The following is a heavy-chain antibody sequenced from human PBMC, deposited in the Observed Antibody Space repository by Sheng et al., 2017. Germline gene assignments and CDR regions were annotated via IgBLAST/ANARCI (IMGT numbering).Heavy chain of an antibody. CDR1: GFTFSSYA. D-gene: IGHD4-17*01. Sequence: EVQLLESGGGLVQPGGSLRLSCAASGFTFSSYAMSWVRQAPGKGLEWVSAISGSGGSTYYADSVKGRFTISRDNSKNTLYLQMNSLRAEDTAVYYCANPPFYGDYRGKSQYFDYWGQGTLVTVSS. CDR3: ANPPFYGDYRGKSQYFDY. J-gene: IGHJ4*02. CDR2: ISGSGGST. V-gene: IGHV3-23*01.